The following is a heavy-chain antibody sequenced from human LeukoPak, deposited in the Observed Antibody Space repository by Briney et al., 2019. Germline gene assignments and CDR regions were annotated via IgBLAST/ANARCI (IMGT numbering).Heavy chain of an antibody. J-gene: IGHJ3*02. Sequence: GGSLRLSCAASRFTFRNYWMSWVRQAPGKGLEWVANIKQDGGEKNYVDPVKGRFTISRDNAKNSLYLQMNSLRVEDTAVYYCARDHLREGATGASEIWGQGTMVTVSS. D-gene: IGHD1-26*01. CDR2: IKQDGGEK. CDR1: RFTFRNYW. V-gene: IGHV3-7*05. CDR3: ARDHLREGATGASEI.